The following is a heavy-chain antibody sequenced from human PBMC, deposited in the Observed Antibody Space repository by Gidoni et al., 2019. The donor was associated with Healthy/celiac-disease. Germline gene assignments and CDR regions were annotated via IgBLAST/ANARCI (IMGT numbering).Heavy chain of an antibody. V-gene: IGHV4-31*03. J-gene: IGHJ2*01. CDR1: GGSISSCGYY. D-gene: IGHD2-21*02. Sequence: QVQLQESGPGLVKPSQTLSLTCTVSGGSISSCGYYWSWIRQHPGKGLEWIGYIYYSGSTYYNPSLKSRVTISVDTSKNQFSLKLSSVTAADTAVYYCARTLVVVTAIPYWYFDLWGRGTLVTVSS. CDR2: IYYSGST. CDR3: ARTLVVVTAIPYWYFDL.